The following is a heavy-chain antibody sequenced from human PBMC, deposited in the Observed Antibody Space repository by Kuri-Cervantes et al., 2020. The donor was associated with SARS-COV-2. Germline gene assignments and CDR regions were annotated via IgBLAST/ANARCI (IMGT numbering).Heavy chain of an antibody. CDR3: ATASKGYSSSWGILGY. CDR2: ISGSGGST. V-gene: IGHV3-23*01. Sequence: GGSLRLSCAASGFTFSSYAMSWVRQAPGKGLEWVSAISGSGGSTYYADSVKGRFTISRDNSKNTLYLQMNSLRAEDTAVYYCATASKGYSSSWGILGYWGQGTLVTVSS. J-gene: IGHJ4*02. D-gene: IGHD6-13*01. CDR1: GFTFSSYA.